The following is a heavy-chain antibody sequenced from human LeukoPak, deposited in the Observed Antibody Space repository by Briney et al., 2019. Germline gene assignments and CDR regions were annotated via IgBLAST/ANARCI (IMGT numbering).Heavy chain of an antibody. Sequence: PGGSLRLSCAASGFTFSNYEMNWVRQAPGKGLEWISSLDSGGDPIYYADSVKGRFTISRDNAKNSLFLQMNSLRAEDTAVYYCARGGLYYNYMDVWGNGTTVTVSS. J-gene: IGHJ6*03. CDR3: ARGGLYYNYMDV. CDR2: LDSGGDPI. V-gene: IGHV3-48*03. CDR1: GFTFSNYE.